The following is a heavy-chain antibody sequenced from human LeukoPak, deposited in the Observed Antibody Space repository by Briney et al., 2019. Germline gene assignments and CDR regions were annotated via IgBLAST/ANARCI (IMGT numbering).Heavy chain of an antibody. CDR1: GASISSYY. J-gene: IGHJ6*02. CDR3: ARVPAGYVWGSYRVRYYYGMDV. V-gene: IGHV4-59*01. Sequence: SETLSLTCTVSGASISSYYWSWIRQPPGKGLEWIGYIYYSGSTNYNPSLKSRVTISVDTSKNQFSLKLSSVTAADTAVYYCARVPAGYVWGSYRVRYYYGMDVWGQGTTVTVSS. D-gene: IGHD3-16*02. CDR2: IYYSGST.